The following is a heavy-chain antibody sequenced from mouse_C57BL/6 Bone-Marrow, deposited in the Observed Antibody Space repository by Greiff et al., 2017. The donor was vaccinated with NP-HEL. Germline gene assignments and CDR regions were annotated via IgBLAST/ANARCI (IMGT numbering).Heavy chain of an antibody. CDR3: TRCDGYWYFDV. CDR2: IDPETGGT. J-gene: IGHJ1*03. V-gene: IGHV1-15*01. Sequence: VQLQQSGAELVRPGASVTLSCKASGYTFTDYEMHWVKQTPVHGLEWIGAIDPETGGTAYNQKFKGKAILTADKYSSTAYMELRSLTSEDSAVYYCTRCDGYWYFDVWGTGTTVTVSS. D-gene: IGHD2-3*01. CDR1: GYTFTDYE.